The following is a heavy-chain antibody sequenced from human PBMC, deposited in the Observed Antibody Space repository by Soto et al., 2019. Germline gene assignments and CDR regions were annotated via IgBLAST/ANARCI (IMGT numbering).Heavy chain of an antibody. V-gene: IGHV4-4*07. D-gene: IGHD3-22*01. CDR3: ARASYYYDSSGYYGTYYFDY. CDR1: GGSISSYY. J-gene: IGHJ4*02. CDR2: IYTSGST. Sequence: QVQLQESGPGLVKPSETLSLTCTVSGGSISSYYWSWIRQPAGKGLEWIGRIYTSGSTNYNPSLKSRVTMSVDTSKNQFSLRLSSVTAADTDVYYCARASYYYDSSGYYGTYYFDYWGQGTLVTVSS.